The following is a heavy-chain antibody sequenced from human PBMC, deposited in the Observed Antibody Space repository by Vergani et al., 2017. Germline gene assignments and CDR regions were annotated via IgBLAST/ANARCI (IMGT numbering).Heavy chain of an antibody. D-gene: IGHD2-2*02. V-gene: IGHV3-66*02. Sequence: EVQLLESGGGLVQPGGSLRLSCAASGSTVSGNYMTWVRQAPGKGLEWVSHIYSGDETYYADSVKGRVTISRDTSKNTLHLQINNLRVEDTAVYYCAREGYRDIVVVPAAIRGWFDPWGQGTLVTVSS. CDR2: IYSGDET. CDR3: AREGYRDIVVVPAAIRGWFDP. CDR1: GSTVSGNY. J-gene: IGHJ5*02.